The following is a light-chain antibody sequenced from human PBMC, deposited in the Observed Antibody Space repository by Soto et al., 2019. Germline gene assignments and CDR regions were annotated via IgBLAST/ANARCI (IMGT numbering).Light chain of an antibody. CDR2: YAS. Sequence: EIVLTQSPATLSLSPGERATLSCRASQSVSSYLAWYQQKPGQAPRLLIYYASNMDTGIPARFSGSGSGTDFTLTISSLEPEDFAIYYCQQRSNWHQVSFGGGTKVEIK. CDR1: QSVSSY. J-gene: IGKJ4*01. V-gene: IGKV3-11*01. CDR3: QQRSNWHQVS.